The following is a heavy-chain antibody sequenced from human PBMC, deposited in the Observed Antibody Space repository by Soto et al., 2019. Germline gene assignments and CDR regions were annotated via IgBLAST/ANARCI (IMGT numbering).Heavy chain of an antibody. CDR1: GGSISSGGYY. CDR3: ARADEYSSSRAFDY. V-gene: IGHV4-31*03. CDR2: IYYSGST. D-gene: IGHD6-6*01. J-gene: IGHJ4*02. Sequence: SETLSLTCTVSGGSISSGGYYWSWIRQHPGKGLEWIGYIYYSGSTYYNPSLKSRVTISVDTSKNQFSLKLSSVTAADTAVYYCARADEYSSSRAFDYWGQGTLVTVSS.